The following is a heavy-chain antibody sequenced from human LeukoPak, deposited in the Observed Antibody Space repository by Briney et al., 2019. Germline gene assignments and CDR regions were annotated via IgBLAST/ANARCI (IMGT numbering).Heavy chain of an antibody. CDR2: ISGSGTGT. V-gene: IGHV3-23*01. D-gene: IGHD3-10*01. CDR3: AKSGESGSYHYFDY. Sequence: GGSLRLSCAASGFTLSSYAMSWVRQAPGKGLEWVSTISGSGTGTYYADSVKGRFTISRDNSKNTLYLQMNSLRAEDTAVYYCAKSGESGSYHYFDYWGQGTLVTVSS. J-gene: IGHJ4*02. CDR1: GFTLSSYA.